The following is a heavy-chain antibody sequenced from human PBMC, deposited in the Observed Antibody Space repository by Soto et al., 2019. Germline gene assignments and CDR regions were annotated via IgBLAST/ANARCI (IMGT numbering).Heavy chain of an antibody. CDR2: IIPIFGTA. J-gene: IGHJ5*02. CDR1: GCTFSSYA. D-gene: IGHD2-15*01. V-gene: IGHV1-69*13. Sequence: GASVKVSCKASGCTFSSYAISWVRQAPGQGLEWMGGIIPIFGTANYAQKFQGRVTITADESTSTAYMELSSLRSEDTAVYYCARDIVVVVAATRWFDPWGQGTLVTVSS. CDR3: ARDIVVVVAATRWFDP.